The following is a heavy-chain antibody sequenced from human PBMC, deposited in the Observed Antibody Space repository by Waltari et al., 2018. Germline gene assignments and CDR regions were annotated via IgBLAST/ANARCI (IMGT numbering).Heavy chain of an antibody. J-gene: IGHJ4*02. D-gene: IGHD2-8*01. CDR3: ARGMYGTTSYMIDY. V-gene: IGHV4-59*01. Sequence: QVQLRESGPGLVKPSETVSLTCSVSTGSIFTYYWSWIRHPPGKGLEWIGYVDYTGSTNYNPSLRSRVTISVDTPNNQFSLKVTSVTAADTALYYCARGMYGTTSYMIDYWGQGTLLTVSS. CDR2: VDYTGST. CDR1: TGSIFTYY.